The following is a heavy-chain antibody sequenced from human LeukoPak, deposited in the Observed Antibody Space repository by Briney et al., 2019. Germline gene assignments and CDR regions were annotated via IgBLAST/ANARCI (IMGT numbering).Heavy chain of an antibody. V-gene: IGHV3-53*01. Sequence: GGALRLSCEGPERMVRNSYMSWVRPSPGRGLEWVSVIYSGGSTDYADYVKGRFTTSRDTSKNTLYLQMNDVRAEDTGIYYCVRDLRDRRGYSNYYMDVWGKGTTVTVSS. CDR3: VRDLRDRRGYSNYYMDV. CDR2: IYSGGST. D-gene: IGHD3-10*01. CDR1: ERMVRNSY. J-gene: IGHJ6*03.